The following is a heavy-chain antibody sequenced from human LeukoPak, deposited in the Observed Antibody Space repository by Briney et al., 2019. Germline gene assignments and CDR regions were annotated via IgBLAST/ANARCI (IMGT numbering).Heavy chain of an antibody. CDR1: GESFSAYY. V-gene: IGHV4-34*01. J-gene: IGHJ2*01. Sequence: PSETLSLTCAVYGESFSAYYWSWIRQPPGKGLEWIGDINHSGSTNYNPSLKSRVTISADTSKNQFSLKLSSVTAADTAVYYCARAFRARYFDLWGRGTLVTVSS. CDR2: INHSGST. D-gene: IGHD2/OR15-2a*01. CDR3: ARAFRARYFDL.